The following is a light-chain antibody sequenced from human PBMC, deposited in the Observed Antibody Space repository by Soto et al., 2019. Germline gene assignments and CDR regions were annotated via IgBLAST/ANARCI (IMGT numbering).Light chain of an antibody. Sequence: VMTPSPDSLSVSLGARATINCKSSQSVLYSSNNKNYLAWYQQKPGQPPKLLIYWASTRESGVPDRFSGSGSGTDFTLTISSLQAEDVAVYYCQQYYTTPWTFAQGTKVDI. CDR1: QSVLYSSNNKNY. CDR3: QQYYTTPWT. CDR2: WAS. V-gene: IGKV4-1*01. J-gene: IGKJ1*01.